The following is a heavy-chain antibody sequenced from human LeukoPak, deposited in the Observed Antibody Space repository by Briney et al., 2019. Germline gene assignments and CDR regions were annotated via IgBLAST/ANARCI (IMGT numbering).Heavy chain of an antibody. CDR1: GGSISSFY. CDR2: IYTSGST. V-gene: IGHV4-4*07. D-gene: IGHD6-13*01. J-gene: IGHJ4*02. CDR3: ARDVVAAAGTWDY. Sequence: PSETLSLSCTVSGGSISSFYWSWIRQPAGKGLEWIGRIYTSGSTNYNPSLNSRVTMSVDTSKNQFSLKLSFVTAADTAVYYCARDVVAAAGTWDYWGQGTLDNLFS.